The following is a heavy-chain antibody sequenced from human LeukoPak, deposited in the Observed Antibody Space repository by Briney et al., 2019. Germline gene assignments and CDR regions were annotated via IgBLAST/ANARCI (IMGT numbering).Heavy chain of an antibody. CDR1: GYTFTSYD. CDR2: MNPNSGNT. Sequence: ASVKVSCKASGYTFTSYDINWVRQATGQGLEWMGWMNPNSGNTGYAQKFQGRVTITRNTSISTAYMELSSLRSEDTAVYYCARGSHRITMVRARYWFDPWGQGTLVTVS. V-gene: IGHV1-8*03. CDR3: ARGSHRITMVRARYWFDP. J-gene: IGHJ5*02. D-gene: IGHD3-10*01.